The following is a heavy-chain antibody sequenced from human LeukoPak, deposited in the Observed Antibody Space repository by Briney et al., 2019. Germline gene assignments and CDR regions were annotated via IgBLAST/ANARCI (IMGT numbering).Heavy chain of an antibody. D-gene: IGHD1-26*01. J-gene: IGHJ4*02. CDR3: ASSPLGGSYHGRHIGY. Sequence: SETLSLTCAVYGGSFSGFYWSWIRQPPGKGLEWIGEINHSGSTNYNPSLKSRVTISIDTSKNQFSLKLSSVTAADTAVYYCASSPLGGSYHGRHIGYWGQGTLVTVSS. CDR1: GGSFSGFY. CDR2: INHSGST. V-gene: IGHV4-34*01.